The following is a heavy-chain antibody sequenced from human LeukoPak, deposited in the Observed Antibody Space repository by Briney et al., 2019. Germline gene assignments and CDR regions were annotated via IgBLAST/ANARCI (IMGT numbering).Heavy chain of an antibody. CDR1: GFTFSSYA. V-gene: IGHV3-30-3*01. J-gene: IGHJ4*02. Sequence: PGGSLRLSCAASGFTFSSYAMHWVRQAPGKGLEWVAVISYDGSNKYYADSVKGRFTISRDNSKNTLYLQMNSLRAEDTAVYYCARGSLNFDYWGQGTLVTVSS. CDR2: ISYDGSNK. CDR3: ARGSLNFDY.